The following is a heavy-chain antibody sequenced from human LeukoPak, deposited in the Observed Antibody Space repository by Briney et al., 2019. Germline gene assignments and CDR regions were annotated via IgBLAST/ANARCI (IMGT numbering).Heavy chain of an antibody. D-gene: IGHD3-10*01. Sequence: GGSLRLSCAASGFTVSSNYMSWVRQAPGKGLEWVSVIYSGGSTYYADSVKGRFTISRDSFKNTLYLQMNSLRAEDTAVYYCARGAYYGSGDAFDIWGQGTMVTVSS. J-gene: IGHJ3*02. CDR3: ARGAYYGSGDAFDI. CDR1: GFTVSSNY. V-gene: IGHV3-53*01. CDR2: IYSGGST.